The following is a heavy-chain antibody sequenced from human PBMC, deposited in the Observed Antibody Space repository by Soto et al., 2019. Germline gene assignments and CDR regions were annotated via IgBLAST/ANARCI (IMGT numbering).Heavy chain of an antibody. CDR3: AKDAVYNDGLWLMDH. V-gene: IGHV3-23*05. Sequence: GGSLRLSCTASGLPHSNFAMMWVRQAPGKGLECVSGIYGSGRGIEYADSVKGRFTISRDDSKNTVYLQMTDLRADDTAIYYCAKDAVYNDGLWLMDHWGQGTQVTVSS. J-gene: IGHJ4*02. CDR2: IYGSGRGI. D-gene: IGHD2-8*01. CDR1: GLPHSNFA.